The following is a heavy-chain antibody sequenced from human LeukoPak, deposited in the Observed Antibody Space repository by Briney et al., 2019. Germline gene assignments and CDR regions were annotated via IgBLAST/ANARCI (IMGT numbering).Heavy chain of an antibody. CDR2: ISAGGGTT. D-gene: IGHD6-13*01. CDR3: AKLTSAAAGTPTPFLN. CDR1: GFTFSSDA. Sequence: GGSLTLSYAASGFTFSSDALSWGRQAPGKGLDWVSGISAGGGTTYYADSVKGRFTISRDNSKNTLNLQMNSLRAEDTAVYYCAKLTSAAAGTPTPFLNWGQGTLVTVSS. J-gene: IGHJ4*02. V-gene: IGHV3-23*01.